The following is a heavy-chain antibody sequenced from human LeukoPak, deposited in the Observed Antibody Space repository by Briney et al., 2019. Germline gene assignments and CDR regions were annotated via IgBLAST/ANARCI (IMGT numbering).Heavy chain of an antibody. V-gene: IGHV1-58*02. CDR1: GFTFTTST. CDR2: IVVGSGDT. D-gene: IGHD4-17*01. J-gene: IGHJ6*02. CDR3: AADPNDYGDYGMDV. Sequence: SVKVSCKASGFTFTTSTIQWVRQARGQRLEWIGWIVVGSGDTNYAQKFQERVTITRDMSTSTAYMNLSSLRSEDTAVYYCAADPNDYGDYGMDVWGQGTTVTVSS.